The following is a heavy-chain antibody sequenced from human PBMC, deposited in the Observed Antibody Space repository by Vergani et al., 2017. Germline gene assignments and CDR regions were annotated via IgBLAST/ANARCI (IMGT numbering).Heavy chain of an antibody. D-gene: IGHD4-17*01. Sequence: EVQLVQSGAEVKKPGATMKISCKVSGYTFTDHYMHWVKQAPGKGLEWMGLVDPEDGETIYAETFKGRVTIAADTSTDTAHFELNSLRSEDTAVYYGAIQQTVTTGGMEVWGQGTTVIVSS. CDR2: VDPEDGET. CDR1: GYTFTDHY. V-gene: IGHV1-69-2*01. J-gene: IGHJ6*02. CDR3: AIQQTVTTGGMEV.